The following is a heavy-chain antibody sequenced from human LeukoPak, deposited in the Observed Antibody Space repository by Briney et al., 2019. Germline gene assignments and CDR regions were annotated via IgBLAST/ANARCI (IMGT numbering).Heavy chain of an antibody. D-gene: IGHD6-13*01. V-gene: IGHV3-53*01. CDR3: ARASTIGAAGLFDY. J-gene: IGHJ4*02. CDR2: LYGGGAT. CDR1: GFTVSSND. Sequence: PGGSLRLSCAASGFTVSSNDMSWVRQAPGKGLEWVSVLYGGGATFYSDSVKGRFTISRDNSKNTLYLQMNSLTAEDTAIYYCARASTIGAAGLFDYWGRGALVTVSS.